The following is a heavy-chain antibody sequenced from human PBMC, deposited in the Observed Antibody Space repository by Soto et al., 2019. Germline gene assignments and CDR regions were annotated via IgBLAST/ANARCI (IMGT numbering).Heavy chain of an antibody. D-gene: IGHD2-21*02. J-gene: IGHJ4*02. V-gene: IGHV3-15*01. CDR2: IKSKSVGGTV. CDR3: ATCGGDCYLNY. CDR1: GFTFTNAW. Sequence: LRLSCAASGFTFTNAWMNWVRQAPGKGLEWVGRIKSKSVGGTVNYAAPVKGRFTISRDDSGNTLYLQMNSLKTEDTAVYYCATCGGDCYLNYWGQGALVTVSS.